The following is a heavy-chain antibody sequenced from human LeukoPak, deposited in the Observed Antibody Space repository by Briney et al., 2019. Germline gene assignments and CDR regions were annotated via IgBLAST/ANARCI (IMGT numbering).Heavy chain of an antibody. CDR3: ARRLTQYDCFDP. Sequence: SQTLSLTCAIPGDSVSSNSVTWNWIRQSPSRGLEWLGRTYYRSTWYNDYAVSVRGRITVNPDTSKNQFSLHLNSVTPEATAVYYCARRLTQYDCFDPWGQGILVTVSS. CDR1: GDSVSSNSVT. V-gene: IGHV6-1*01. D-gene: IGHD2-2*01. J-gene: IGHJ5*02. CDR2: TYYRSTWYN.